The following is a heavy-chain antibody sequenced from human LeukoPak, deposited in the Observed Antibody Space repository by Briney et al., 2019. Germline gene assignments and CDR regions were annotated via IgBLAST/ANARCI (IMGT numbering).Heavy chain of an antibody. J-gene: IGHJ4*02. D-gene: IGHD3/OR15-3a*01. CDR3: ARDYKSPDFWAGYPPYHHDH. CDR2: IKKDGTET. Sequence: GGSLRLSCAAAGFDFSDFWMSWVRHVPGKGLGWVATIKKDGTETHYVDSVKGRFTISRHNAESSLYLQMNSLRAEDTAVYYCARDYKSPDFWAGYPPYHHDHWGQGTLVTVSS. CDR1: GFDFSDFW. V-gene: IGHV3-7*01.